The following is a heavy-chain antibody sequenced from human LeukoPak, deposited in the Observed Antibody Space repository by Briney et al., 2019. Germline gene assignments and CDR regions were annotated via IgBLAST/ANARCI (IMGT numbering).Heavy chain of an antibody. CDR3: ARPYCGGDCYSKAGYFDY. D-gene: IGHD2-21*02. CDR2: IYPGDSDT. Sequence: GESLKISCQGSGYSFTSYWIGWVRQMPGKGLEWMGIIYPGDSDTRYSPSFQGQVTISADKSISTAYLQWSSLKASDTAMYYCARPYCGGDCYSKAGYFDYWGQGTLVTVSS. V-gene: IGHV5-51*01. J-gene: IGHJ4*02. CDR1: GYSFTSYW.